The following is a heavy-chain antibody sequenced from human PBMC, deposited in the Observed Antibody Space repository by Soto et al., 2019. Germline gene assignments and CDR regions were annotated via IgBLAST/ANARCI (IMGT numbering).Heavy chain of an antibody. J-gene: IGHJ4*02. CDR2: INHSGST. Sequence: SETLSLTCAVYGGSFSGYYWSWIRQPPGKGLEWIGEINHSGSTNYNPSLKSRVTISVDTSKNQFSLKLSSVTAADTAVYYCARETRNVDYWGQGTLVTVSS. CDR3: ARETRNVDY. D-gene: IGHD4-17*01. CDR1: GGSFSGYY. V-gene: IGHV4-34*01.